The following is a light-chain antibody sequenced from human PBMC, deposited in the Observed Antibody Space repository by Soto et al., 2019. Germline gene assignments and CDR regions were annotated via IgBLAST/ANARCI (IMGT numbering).Light chain of an antibody. CDR1: QSVSSSY. CDR3: QQYGSSPPIT. Sequence: EIVLPQSPGTLSLSPGERATLSCRASQSVSSSYLVWYQQKPGQAPRLLIYGASSRATGIPDRFSGSGSGTDFTLTISRLEPEDFAVYYCQQYGSSPPITFGQGTRLENK. V-gene: IGKV3-20*01. CDR2: GAS. J-gene: IGKJ5*01.